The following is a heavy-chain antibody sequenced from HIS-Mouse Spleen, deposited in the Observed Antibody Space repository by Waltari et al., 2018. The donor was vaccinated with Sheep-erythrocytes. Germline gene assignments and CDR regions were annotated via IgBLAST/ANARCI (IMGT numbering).Heavy chain of an antibody. CDR1: GYSFTRYW. CDR2: IYPGDSDT. J-gene: IGHJ3*02. CDR3: ARRTYYDFWSGYYTDAFDI. D-gene: IGHD3-3*01. Sequence: EVQLVQSGAEVKKPGESLKISCKGSGYSFTRYWIGWVGQMPGKGLEWMGIIYPGDSDTRYSPSFQGQVTISADKSISTAYLQWSSLKASDTAMYYCARRTYYDFWSGYYTDAFDIWGQGTMVTVSS. V-gene: IGHV5-51*03.